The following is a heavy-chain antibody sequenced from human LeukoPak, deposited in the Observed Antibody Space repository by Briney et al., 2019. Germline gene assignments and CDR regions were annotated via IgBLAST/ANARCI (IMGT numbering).Heavy chain of an antibody. CDR1: GYTFINYG. CDR3: ARLSTNSRVGGYDPQWYFDL. J-gene: IGHJ2*01. Sequence: ASVKVSCKASGYTFINYGFSWVRQAPGQGLEWIGWISGYNGNTNYLQRFQGRVTMTTDTSTNTVYMELRSLRSDDTAVYYCARLSTNSRVGGYDPQWYFDLWGRGTLVTVSS. D-gene: IGHD5-12*01. V-gene: IGHV1-18*04. CDR2: ISGYNGNT.